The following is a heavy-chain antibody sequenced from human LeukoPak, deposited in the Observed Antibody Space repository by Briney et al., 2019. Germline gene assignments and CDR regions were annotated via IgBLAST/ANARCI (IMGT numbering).Heavy chain of an antibody. CDR2: IYSGGST. CDR3: ARGSNYVDY. V-gene: IGHV3-53*01. D-gene: IGHD2-2*01. CDR1: GFTVSSNY. Sequence: GGSLRLSCAASGFTVSSNYMSRVRQAPGKGLEWVSVIYSGGSTNYADSVKSRFTISRDNSKNTLYLQMNSLRAEDTAVYYRARGSNYVDYWGQGTLVTVSS. J-gene: IGHJ4*02.